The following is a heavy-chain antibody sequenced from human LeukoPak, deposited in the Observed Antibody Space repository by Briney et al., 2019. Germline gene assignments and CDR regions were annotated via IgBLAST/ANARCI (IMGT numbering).Heavy chain of an antibody. CDR1: GFTFSDYY. D-gene: IGHD5-24*01. V-gene: IGHV3-11*01. J-gene: IGHJ4*02. CDR3: ARDGSPEMATANFDY. CDR2: ISSSGSTI. Sequence: PGGSLRLSCAASGFTFSDYYMSWIRQAPGKELEWVSYISSSGSTIYYADSVKGRFTISRDNAKNSLYLQMNSLRAEDTAVYYCARDGSPEMATANFDYWGQGTLVTVSS.